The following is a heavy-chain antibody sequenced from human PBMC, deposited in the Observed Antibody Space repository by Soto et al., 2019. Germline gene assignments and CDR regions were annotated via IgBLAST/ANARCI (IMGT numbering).Heavy chain of an antibody. D-gene: IGHD2-15*01. CDR2: IYSGGST. CDR3: ARERGDYCSGGSCYAFDI. CDR1: GFTVSSNY. J-gene: IGHJ3*02. V-gene: IGHV3-53*04. Sequence: EVQLVESGGGLVQPGGSLRLSCAASGFTVSSNYMSWVRQAPGKGLEWVSVIYSGGSTYYADSVEGRFTISRHNSKNTLYLQMNRLRAEDTAVYYCARERGDYCSGGSCYAFDIWGQGTMVTVSS.